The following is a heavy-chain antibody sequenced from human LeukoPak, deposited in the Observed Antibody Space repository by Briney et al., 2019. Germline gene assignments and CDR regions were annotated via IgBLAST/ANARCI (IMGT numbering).Heavy chain of an antibody. CDR3: ASFGYDILTGRIGSIDY. Sequence: ASAKVSCKASGGTFSSYAISWVRQAPGQGLEWMGGIIPIFGTANYAQKFQGRVTITTDESTSTAYMELSSLRSEDTAVYYCASFGYDILTGRIGSIDYWGQGTLVTVSS. D-gene: IGHD3-9*01. J-gene: IGHJ4*02. CDR2: IIPIFGTA. CDR1: GGTFSSYA. V-gene: IGHV1-69*05.